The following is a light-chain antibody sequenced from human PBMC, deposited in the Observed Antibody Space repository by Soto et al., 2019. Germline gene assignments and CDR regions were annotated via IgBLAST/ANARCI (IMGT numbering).Light chain of an antibody. J-gene: IGKJ4*01. CDR3: LQSYRSPLT. V-gene: IGKV1-39*01. CDR1: QSISTY. CDR2: AAS. Sequence: GDRVTITCRASQSISTYLDWYQQKPGKAPKLLIYAASNLQSGVPSRFSGNGSGTDFTLTISSLQPEDFATFYCLQSYRSPLTFGGGTKVEIK.